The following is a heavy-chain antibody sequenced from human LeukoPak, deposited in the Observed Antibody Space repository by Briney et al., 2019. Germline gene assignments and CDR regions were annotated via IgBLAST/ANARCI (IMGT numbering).Heavy chain of an antibody. CDR3: ARDKGYSYGHDY. D-gene: IGHD5-18*01. V-gene: IGHV3-21*01. CDR1: GFTFSSYS. CDR2: ISSSSSYI. J-gene: IGHJ4*02. Sequence: GGSLRLSCAASGFTFSSYSMNWVRQAPGKGLEGVSSISSSSSYIYYADSVKGRFTISRDNAKNSPYLQMNSLRAEDTAVYYCARDKGYSYGHDYWGQGTLVTVSS.